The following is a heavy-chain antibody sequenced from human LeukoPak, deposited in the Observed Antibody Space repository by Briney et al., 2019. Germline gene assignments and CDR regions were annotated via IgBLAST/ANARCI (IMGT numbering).Heavy chain of an antibody. CDR3: ARGGSSTSAFDY. CDR1: GFTFSSYW. Sequence: PGGSLRLSCAASGFTFSSYWMHWVRQAPGKGLGWVSRINSDGSSTSYADSVKDRFTISRDNAKNTLYLQMNSLRAEDTAVYYCARGGSSTSAFDYWGQGTLVTVSS. D-gene: IGHD2-2*01. CDR2: INSDGSST. V-gene: IGHV3-74*01. J-gene: IGHJ4*02.